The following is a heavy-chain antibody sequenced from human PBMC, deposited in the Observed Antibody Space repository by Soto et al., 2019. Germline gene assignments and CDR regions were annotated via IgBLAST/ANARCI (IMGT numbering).Heavy chain of an antibody. CDR3: AKRHSSGWYVFDY. Sequence: EVQLLESGGGLVQPGGSLRLSCAASGFTFNTYPMSWVRQAPEKGLECVSAISGSGDNTYYADSVKGRFTISRENTKNTLYLHMSRLRAEDTAVYYCAKRHSSGWYVFDYWGHGTLVTVSS. J-gene: IGHJ4*01. CDR1: GFTFNTYP. CDR2: ISGSGDNT. V-gene: IGHV3-23*01. D-gene: IGHD6-19*01.